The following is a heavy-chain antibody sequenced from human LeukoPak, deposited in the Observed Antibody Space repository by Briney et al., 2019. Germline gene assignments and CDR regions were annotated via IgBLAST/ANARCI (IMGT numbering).Heavy chain of an antibody. J-gene: IGHJ6*03. CDR1: GFTFSDYY. CDR2: IKQDGSEK. Sequence: GGSLRLSCAASGFTFSDYYMSWVRQAPGKGLEWVANIKQDGSEKYYVDSVKGRFTISRDNAKNSLYLQMNSLRAEDTAVYYCARDGEYSSGWHYYYYYYMDVWGKGTTVTVSS. D-gene: IGHD6-19*01. V-gene: IGHV3-7*01. CDR3: ARDGEYSSGWHYYYYYYMDV.